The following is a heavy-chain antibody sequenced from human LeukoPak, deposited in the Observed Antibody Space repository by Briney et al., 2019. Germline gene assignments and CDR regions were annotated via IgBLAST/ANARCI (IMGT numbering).Heavy chain of an antibody. CDR3: AKAEGYDILTGLDY. D-gene: IGHD3-9*01. Sequence: GGSLRLYCAPSGFTFSSYAMSWVRQAPGKGLEWVSGIGASGGSTYYADSVKGRFTISRDNSKNTLYLQMNSLRTEDTAVYYCAKAEGYDILTGLDYWAQGTLVTVSS. CDR1: GFTFSSYA. V-gene: IGHV3-23*01. CDR2: IGASGGST. J-gene: IGHJ4*02.